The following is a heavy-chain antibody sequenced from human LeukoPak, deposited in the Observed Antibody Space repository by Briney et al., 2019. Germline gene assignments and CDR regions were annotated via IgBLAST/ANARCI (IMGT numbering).Heavy chain of an antibody. CDR1: GGSISSYY. CDR3: ARLYYYDSSGADDAFDI. J-gene: IGHJ3*02. Sequence: SETLSLTCTVSGGSISSYYWGWIRQPPGKGLEWIGYIYYSGSTNYNPSLKSRVTISVDTSKNQFSLKLSSVTAADTAVYYCARLYYYDSSGADDAFDIWGQRTMVTVSS. CDR2: IYYSGST. D-gene: IGHD3-22*01. V-gene: IGHV4-59*01.